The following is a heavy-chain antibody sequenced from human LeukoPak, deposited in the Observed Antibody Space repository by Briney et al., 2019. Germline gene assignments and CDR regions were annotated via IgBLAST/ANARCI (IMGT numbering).Heavy chain of an antibody. Sequence: SETLSLTCAVYGGSFSGYYWSRIRQPPGKGLEWIGEINHSGSTNYNPSLKSRVTISVDTSKNQFSLKLSSVTAADTAVYYCARGGGITIFGVVMAFDYWGQGTLVTVSS. J-gene: IGHJ4*02. CDR3: ARGGGITIFGVVMAFDY. CDR1: GGSFSGYY. CDR2: INHSGST. D-gene: IGHD3-3*01. V-gene: IGHV4-34*01.